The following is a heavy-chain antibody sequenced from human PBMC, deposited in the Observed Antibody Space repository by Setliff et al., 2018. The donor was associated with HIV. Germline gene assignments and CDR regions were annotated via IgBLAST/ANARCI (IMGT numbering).Heavy chain of an antibody. Sequence: ASVKVSCKAFGGTFSNYGISWVRQAPGQGLEWMGGIIPIFGTANYAQKFQGRVTITADASTSTAYMELSSLSSEDTAVYYCARDQPTVYYTSWYDSGEYNWFDPWGQGTLVTVSS. J-gene: IGHJ5*02. CDR2: IIPIFGTA. CDR1: GGTFSNYG. CDR3: ARDQPTVYYTSWYDSGEYNWFDP. V-gene: IGHV1-69*13. D-gene: IGHD6-13*01.